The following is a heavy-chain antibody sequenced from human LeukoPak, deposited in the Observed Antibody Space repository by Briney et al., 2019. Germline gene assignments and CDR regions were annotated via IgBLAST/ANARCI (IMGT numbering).Heavy chain of an antibody. D-gene: IGHD3-22*01. V-gene: IGHV3-30*14. J-gene: IGHJ4*02. CDR2: ISYDGSNK. CDR3: ARDSSDSSGLFDY. Sequence: GGSLRLSCAASGFTFSSYAMHWVRQAPGKGLEWVAVISYDGSNKYYADSVKGRFTISRDNSKNTLYLQMNSLRAEDTAVYYCARDSSDSSGLFDYWGQGTLVTVSS. CDR1: GFTFSSYA.